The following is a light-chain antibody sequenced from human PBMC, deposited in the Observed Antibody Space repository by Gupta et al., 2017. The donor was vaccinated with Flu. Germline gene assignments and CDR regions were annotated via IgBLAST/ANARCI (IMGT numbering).Light chain of an antibody. CDR2: EGS. J-gene: IGLJ3*02. CDR3: CSYAAIPWV. CDR1: SSDFGKHNL. V-gene: IGLV2-23*01. Sequence: QSALTPPASVSGSPGQSITIRCTGTSSDFGKHNLVSWYQHHPGKAPNLLIFEGSRRPSWVSNRFSCSKAGHTASLTISGLQAEDDADYYCCSYAAIPWVFGGGTKVTVL.